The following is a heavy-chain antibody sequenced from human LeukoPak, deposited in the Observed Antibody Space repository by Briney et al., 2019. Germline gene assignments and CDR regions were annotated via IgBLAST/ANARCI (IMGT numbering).Heavy chain of an antibody. V-gene: IGHV1-69*04. CDR3: ARALLDPVTTVLYFDY. Sequence: GASVKVSCKASGYTFTSYYMHWVRQAPGQGLEWMGRIIPILGIANYAQKFQGRVTITADKSTSTAYMELSSLRSEDTAVYYCARALLDPVTTVLYFDYWGQGTLVTVSS. D-gene: IGHD4-17*01. J-gene: IGHJ4*02. CDR2: IIPILGIA. CDR1: GYTFTSYY.